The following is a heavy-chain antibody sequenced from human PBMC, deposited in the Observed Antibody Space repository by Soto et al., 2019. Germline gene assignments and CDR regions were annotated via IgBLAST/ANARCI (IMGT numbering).Heavy chain of an antibody. CDR2: IFYNGFT. CDR1: GGSINNHY. Sequence: PSETLSLTCAVSGGSINNHYWSWIRQPPGKGLEWIGYIFYNGFTNYNPSLKSRVTMSVDTSKNQFSLNLNSTTAADTAVYYCAREGHSSSSFDHWGQGTMVTVSS. J-gene: IGHJ4*02. CDR3: AREGHSSSSFDH. V-gene: IGHV4-59*11. D-gene: IGHD6-6*01.